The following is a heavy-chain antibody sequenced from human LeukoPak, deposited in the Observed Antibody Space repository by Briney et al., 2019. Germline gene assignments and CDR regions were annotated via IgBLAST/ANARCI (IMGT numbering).Heavy chain of an antibody. D-gene: IGHD2-2*01. CDR2: MNPNSGVT. Sequence: ASVKVSCKPSGYTFTVNYLHWVRQAPGQGLEWVGWMNPNSGVTGYAQNFQGRVTMTRDTSISTAYMEPSSLTSDDTAVYYCTRGAGTSWFDYWGQGSLVTVSS. CDR3: TRGAGTSWFDY. J-gene: IGHJ4*02. V-gene: IGHV1-2*02. CDR1: GYTFTVNY.